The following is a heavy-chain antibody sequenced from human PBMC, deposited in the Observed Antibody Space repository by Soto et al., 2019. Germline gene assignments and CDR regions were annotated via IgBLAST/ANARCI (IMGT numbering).Heavy chain of an antibody. Sequence: QVQLVQSGAEVKKPGSSVKVSCKASGGTFSSYAISWVRQAPGQGLEWMGGIIPIFGTANYAQKFQGRVTITEDESTSTAYMELSSLRSEDTAVYYCAREEAGYYGSGSYFLGYYGMDVWGQGTTVTVSS. CDR2: IIPIFGTA. D-gene: IGHD3-10*01. CDR3: AREEAGYYGSGSYFLGYYGMDV. J-gene: IGHJ6*02. CDR1: GGTFSSYA. V-gene: IGHV1-69*01.